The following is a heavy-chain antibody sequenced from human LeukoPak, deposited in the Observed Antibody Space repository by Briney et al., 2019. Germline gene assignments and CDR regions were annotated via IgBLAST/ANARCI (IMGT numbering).Heavy chain of an antibody. CDR3: AKENIRREPMVTAIVYDY. CDR2: INPFSGGT. D-gene: IGHD2-21*02. J-gene: IGHJ4*02. CDR1: GYSFTDYY. V-gene: IGHV1-2*04. Sequence: GASLQVSCKASGYSFTDYYIHWVRQAPGQGLEWMGWINPFSGGTKYAQKFQGWVTMTRDTSISTAYMELSRLTSDDTAVYYCAKENIRREPMVTAIVYDYWGQGTPVTVSS.